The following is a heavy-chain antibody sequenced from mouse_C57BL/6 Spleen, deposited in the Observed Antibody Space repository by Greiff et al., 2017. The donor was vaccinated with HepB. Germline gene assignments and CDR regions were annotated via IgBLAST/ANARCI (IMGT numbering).Heavy chain of an antibody. Sequence: VQLVESGAELARPGASVKMSCKASGYTFTSYTMHWVKQRPGQGLEWIGYINPSSGYTKYNQKFKDKATLTADKSSSTAYMQLSSLTSEDSAVYYCARYGNPEFDYWGQCTTLTVSS. CDR2: INPSSGYT. V-gene: IGHV1-4*01. CDR3: ARYGNPEFDY. J-gene: IGHJ2*01. D-gene: IGHD2-1*01. CDR1: GYTFTSYT.